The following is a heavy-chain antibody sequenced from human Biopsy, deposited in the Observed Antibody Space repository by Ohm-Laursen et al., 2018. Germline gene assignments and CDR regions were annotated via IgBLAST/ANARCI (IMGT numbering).Heavy chain of an antibody. V-gene: IGHV4-59*01. D-gene: IGHD3-3*01. J-gene: IGHJ4*02. CDR1: GGSISDDY. CDR3: ARERQFRFLEGAFDY. CDR2: ISSGGRA. Sequence: SETLSLTCTVSGGSISDDYWNWIRQPPGKGLQVIGYISSGGRAKYNPSLKSRLTISLDTSKNQPSLRLSSVTAADSAIYYCARERQFRFLEGAFDYWGQGILVTVSS.